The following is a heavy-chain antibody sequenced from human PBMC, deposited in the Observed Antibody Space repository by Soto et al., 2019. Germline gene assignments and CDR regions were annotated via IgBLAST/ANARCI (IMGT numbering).Heavy chain of an antibody. V-gene: IGHV1-18*04. CDR3: ARADGTGWYGS. CDR1: GYIFTNFG. D-gene: IGHD6-19*01. CDR2: ISTYNGDT. Sequence: QVQLVQSGAEVKKPGASVKVSCKASGYIFTNFGISWVRQAPGQGLEWMGWISTYNGDTKYAQKLQARVTMTTDTSTSTAYLELRRRISDDTARYYCARADGTGWYGSWGKGPLVTVSS. J-gene: IGHJ5*02.